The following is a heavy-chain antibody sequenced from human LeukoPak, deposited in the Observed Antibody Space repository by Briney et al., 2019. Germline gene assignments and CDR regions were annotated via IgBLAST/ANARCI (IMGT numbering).Heavy chain of an antibody. CDR3: ARDLGHCSSTSCYREYYFDY. D-gene: IGHD2-2*01. Sequence: GASVKVSCKASGYTFTGYYMHWVRQAPGQGLEWMGWINPNSGGTNYAQKFQGRVTMTRDTSISTAYMELSRLRSDDTAVYYCARDLGHCSSTSCYREYYFDYWGQGTLVTVSS. J-gene: IGHJ4*02. CDR2: INPNSGGT. V-gene: IGHV1-2*02. CDR1: GYTFTGYY.